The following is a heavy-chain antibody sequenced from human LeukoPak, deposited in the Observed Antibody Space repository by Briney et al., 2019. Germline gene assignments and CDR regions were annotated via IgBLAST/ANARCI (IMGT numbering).Heavy chain of an antibody. CDR2: ISSNGGST. CDR1: GFTFSSYG. D-gene: IGHD6-19*01. CDR3: ARRAPGFSSGWLDY. V-gene: IGHV3-64*01. Sequence: PGGSLRLSCAASGFTFSSYGLHWVRQAPGKGLEYVAAISSNGGSTFYANSVKGRFIVSRDNSKNTLSLQMGSLRTEDLAMYYCARRAPGFSSGWLDYWGQGTPVTVSS. J-gene: IGHJ4*02.